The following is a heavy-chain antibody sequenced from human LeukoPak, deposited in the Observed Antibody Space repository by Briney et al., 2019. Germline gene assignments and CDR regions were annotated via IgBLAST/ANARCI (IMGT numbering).Heavy chain of an antibody. D-gene: IGHD3-10*01. CDR1: GFTFSTYS. J-gene: IGHJ3*02. Sequence: GGSLRLSCAASGFTFSTYSMNWVRQAPGKGLEWVSYISSSSSTIYYADSVKGRFTISRDSAKNSLYLQMNSLRAEDTALYYCAKQKGFYGSGYAAFDIWGQGTMVTVSS. CDR3: AKQKGFYGSGYAAFDI. V-gene: IGHV3-48*04. CDR2: ISSSSSTI.